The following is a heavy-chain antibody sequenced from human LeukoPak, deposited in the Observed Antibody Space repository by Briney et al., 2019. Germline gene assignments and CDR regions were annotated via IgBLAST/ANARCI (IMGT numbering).Heavy chain of an antibody. J-gene: IGHJ4*02. CDR1: DDSISVYN. Sequence: PSETLSLTCTVSDDSISVYNRGWIRHRPPAGLEWIGYFHNSGTSTYNPSLKSRVTISADTSKNQFSLKLNSLTTADTAVYYCTRGAGWLIDYWGQGILVTVSS. CDR3: TRGAGWLIDY. V-gene: IGHV4-59*01. CDR2: FHNSGTS. D-gene: IGHD3-16*01.